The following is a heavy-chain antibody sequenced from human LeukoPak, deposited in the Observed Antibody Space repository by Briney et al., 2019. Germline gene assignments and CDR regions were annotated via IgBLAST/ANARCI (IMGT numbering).Heavy chain of an antibody. Sequence: PSETLSLTCTVSGGSISSYYWSWIRQPPGKGLEWIGYIYYSGSTNYNPSLKSRVTISVDTSKNQFSLKLSSVTAADTAVYYCARVFIDSSGYYFDYWGQGTLVTVSS. CDR1: GGSISSYY. CDR3: ARVFIDSSGYYFDY. CDR2: IYYSGST. D-gene: IGHD3-22*01. V-gene: IGHV4-59*01. J-gene: IGHJ4*02.